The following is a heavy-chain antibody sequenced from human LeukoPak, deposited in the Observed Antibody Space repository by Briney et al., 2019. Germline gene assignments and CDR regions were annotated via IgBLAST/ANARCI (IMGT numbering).Heavy chain of an antibody. CDR1: GYTFTGYY. J-gene: IGHJ3*02. V-gene: IGHV1-2*02. Sequence: ASVKVSCKASGYTFTGYYMHWVRQAPGQGLEWMGWINPNSGGTNYAQKFQGRVTMTRDTSISTAYMELSRLRSNDTAVYYCASSLKPEGDAFDIWGQGTMVTVSS. CDR3: ASSLKPEGDAFDI. CDR2: INPNSGGT.